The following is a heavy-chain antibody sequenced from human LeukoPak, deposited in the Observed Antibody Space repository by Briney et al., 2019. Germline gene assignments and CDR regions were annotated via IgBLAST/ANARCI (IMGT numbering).Heavy chain of an antibody. CDR2: MNPNSGNT. D-gene: IGHD5-12*01. J-gene: IGHJ6*03. V-gene: IGHV1-8*01. Sequence: ASVKVSCKASGYTFTSYDINWVRQATGQGLEWMGWMNPNSGNTGYAQKFQGRVTMTRNTSISTAYMELSSLRSEDTAVYYCARGVDIVATITNYYYYMDVWGKGTTVTISS. CDR3: ARGVDIVATITNYYYYMDV. CDR1: GYTFTSYD.